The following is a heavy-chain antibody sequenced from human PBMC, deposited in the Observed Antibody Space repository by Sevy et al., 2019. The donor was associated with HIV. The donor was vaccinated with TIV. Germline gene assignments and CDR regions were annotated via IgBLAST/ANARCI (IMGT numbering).Heavy chain of an antibody. CDR1: GFTFSSYR. D-gene: IGHD3-10*01. CDR2: ISSNGAYI. Sequence: GGSLRLSCAASGFTFSSYRMTWVRQAPGKGLEWVSCISSNGAYINYADSVKGRFTISRDNANNLLYLQMDSLRADDTAVYYYGRAVLGISTWGSDYWGQGTPVTVSS. J-gene: IGHJ4*02. V-gene: IGHV3-21*01. CDR3: GRAVLGISTWGSDY.